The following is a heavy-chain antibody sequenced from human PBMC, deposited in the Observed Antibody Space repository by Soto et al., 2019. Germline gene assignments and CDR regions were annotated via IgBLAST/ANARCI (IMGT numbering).Heavy chain of an antibody. V-gene: IGHV4-34*01. Sequence: QVQLQQWGAGLLKPSETLSLTCAVYGGSFSGYYLSWIRQPPGKGLEWLGEINHSGSTNYNPSLKSRVTISVDTSKNQFSLKLSSVTAADTAVYYCARDPVLRFLEWLPEINDAFDIWGQGTMVTVSS. D-gene: IGHD3-3*01. CDR1: GGSFSGYY. CDR2: INHSGST. J-gene: IGHJ3*02. CDR3: ARDPVLRFLEWLPEINDAFDI.